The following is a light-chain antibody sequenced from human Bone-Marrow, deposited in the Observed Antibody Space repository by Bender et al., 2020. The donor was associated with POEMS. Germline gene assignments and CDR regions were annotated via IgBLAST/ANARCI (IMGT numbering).Light chain of an antibody. CDR3: ALLDDRLHGWV. CDR2: SSH. V-gene: IGLV1-44*01. CDR1: SSNIGAHA. Sequence: QSVLTQPPSASGTPGQRVTISCSGGSSNIGAHAVNWYQHLPGTAPTLLIYSSHRRPSEVPDRFSGSRSDTSAYLAISGLQSEDEADYSCALLDDRLHGWVFIGGTKLTV. J-gene: IGLJ3*02.